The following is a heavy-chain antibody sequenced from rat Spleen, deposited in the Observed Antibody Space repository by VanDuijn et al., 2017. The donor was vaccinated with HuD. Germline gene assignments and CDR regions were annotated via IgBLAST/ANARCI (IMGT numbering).Heavy chain of an antibody. CDR1: GFNFNDYW. D-gene: IGHD1-11*01. CDR3: AREDKGIRE. V-gene: IGHV4-2*01. Sequence: EVQLAESGGGLVQPGRSLKLSCVASGFNFNDYWMGWVRQAPGKGLEWIGEINNDSRTKKYNPSLMDKFTISRDNAQNTLFLQMSELGSEDTGIYYCAREDKGIREWGQGVTVTVSS. J-gene: IGHJ2*01. CDR2: INNDSRTK.